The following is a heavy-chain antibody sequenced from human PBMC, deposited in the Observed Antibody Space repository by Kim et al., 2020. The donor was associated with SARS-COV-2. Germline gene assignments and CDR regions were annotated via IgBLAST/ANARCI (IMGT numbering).Heavy chain of an antibody. J-gene: IGHJ4*02. D-gene: IGHD2-21*02. CDR3: ARDPEELVTAIPSRHFDY. CDR2: ISSSGSTI. CDR1: GFTFSDYY. Sequence: GGSLRLSCAASGFTFSDYYMSWIRQAPGKGLEWVSYISSSGSTIYYADSVKGRLTISRDNAKNSLYLQMNSLRAEDTAVYYCARDPEELVTAIPSRHFDYWGQGTLVTVSS. V-gene: IGHV3-11*01.